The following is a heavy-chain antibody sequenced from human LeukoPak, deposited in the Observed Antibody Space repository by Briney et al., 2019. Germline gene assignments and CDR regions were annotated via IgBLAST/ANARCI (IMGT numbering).Heavy chain of an antibody. Sequence: GGSLRLSCAASGFTFSSYGMHWVRQAPGKGLEWVATVNDNGAATFYADSVKGRFTISRDNSKNTLYLQMNSLRAEDTAVYYCAKGGGYCSSTSCYKYYYYYYMDVWGKGTTVTVSS. V-gene: IGHV3-23*01. CDR1: GFTFSSYG. D-gene: IGHD2-2*01. CDR2: VNDNGAAT. J-gene: IGHJ6*03. CDR3: AKGGGYCSSTSCYKYYYYYYMDV.